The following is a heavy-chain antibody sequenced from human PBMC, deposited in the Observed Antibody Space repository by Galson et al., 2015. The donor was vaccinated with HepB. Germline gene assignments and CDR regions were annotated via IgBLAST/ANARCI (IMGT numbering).Heavy chain of an antibody. V-gene: IGHV3-49*03. CDR3: TRAPGELWLRGAFDI. D-gene: IGHD5-18*01. J-gene: IGHJ3*02. CDR1: GFTFGDYA. CDR2: LRSKAYGGTT. Sequence: SLRLSCAASGFTFGDYAMSWFRQAPGKGLEWVGFLRSKAYGGTTEYAASVKGRFTISRDDSKSIAYLQMNSLKTEDTAVYYCTRAPGELWLRGAFDIWGQGTMVTVSS.